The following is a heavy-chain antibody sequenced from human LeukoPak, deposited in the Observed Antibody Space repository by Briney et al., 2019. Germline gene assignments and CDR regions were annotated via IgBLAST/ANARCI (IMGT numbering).Heavy chain of an antibody. Sequence: KTSETLSLTCAVSGGSISSGGYSWSWIRQPPGKGLEWIGYIYYSGSTYYNPSLKSRVTISVDTSKNQFSLKLSSVTAADTAVYYCARVPRDFWSGYYILGGYYYYYYMDVWGKGTTVTVSS. J-gene: IGHJ6*03. V-gene: IGHV4-30-4*07. CDR3: ARVPRDFWSGYYILGGYYYYYYMDV. D-gene: IGHD3-3*01. CDR2: IYYSGST. CDR1: GGSISSGGYS.